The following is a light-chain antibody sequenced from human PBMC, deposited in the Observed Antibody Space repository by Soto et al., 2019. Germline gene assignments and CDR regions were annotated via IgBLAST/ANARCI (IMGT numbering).Light chain of an antibody. CDR1: QSLLHTNGFYY. Sequence: DIVMTQSPLSVSVTPGEPASISCRSSQSLLHTNGFYYLDWYLQKPGQSPQLLIFLGSNRASGVPDRFSGSGSGTDFTLKISRVEAEDVGVYYCMQALQTPRTFGQGTKVESK. J-gene: IGKJ1*01. V-gene: IGKV2-28*01. CDR2: LGS. CDR3: MQALQTPRT.